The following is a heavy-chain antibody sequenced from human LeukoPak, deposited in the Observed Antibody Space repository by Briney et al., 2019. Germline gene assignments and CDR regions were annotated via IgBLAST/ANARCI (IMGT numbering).Heavy chain of an antibody. D-gene: IGHD3-22*01. CDR1: GGTFSSYA. J-gene: IGHJ3*02. Sequence: SVKVSCKASGGTFSSYAISWVRQAPRQGLEWMGRIIPIFGTANYAQKFQGRVTITTDESTSTAYMELSSLRSEDTAVYYCARLGIAYYYDSSGINDAFDIWGQGTMVTVSS. CDR2: IIPIFGTA. CDR3: ARLGIAYYYDSSGINDAFDI. V-gene: IGHV1-69*05.